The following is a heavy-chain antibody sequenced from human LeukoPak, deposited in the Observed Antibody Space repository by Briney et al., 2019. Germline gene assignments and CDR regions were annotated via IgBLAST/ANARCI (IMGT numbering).Heavy chain of an antibody. D-gene: IGHD3-10*01. J-gene: IGHJ4*02. V-gene: IGHV3-11*01. CDR3: ARVDQPTRSGITMVRGVITSFDY. CDR2: ISSSGTTI. Sequence: PGGSLRLSCAASGFTFSDYYMSWIRQAPGKGLEWVSYISSSGTTIYYADSVKGRFTISRDNAKNSLYLQMNSLRAEDTAVYYCARVDQPTRSGITMVRGVITSFDYWGQGTLVTVSS. CDR1: GFTFSDYY.